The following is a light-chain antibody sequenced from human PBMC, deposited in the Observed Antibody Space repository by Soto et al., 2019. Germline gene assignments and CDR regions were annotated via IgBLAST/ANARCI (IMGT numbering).Light chain of an antibody. V-gene: IGKV1-27*01. CDR1: QDISNY. CDR2: AAS. J-gene: IGKJ3*01. Sequence: DIQMTQSPPSLSASVGDRVTITCRASQDISNYLAWYQQRPGKVLRLLIYAASTLQSGVPSRFSGSGSGTDFTLTISSLLPEDAATYYCQNLDSAAFTFGPGTKVDIK. CDR3: QNLDSAAFT.